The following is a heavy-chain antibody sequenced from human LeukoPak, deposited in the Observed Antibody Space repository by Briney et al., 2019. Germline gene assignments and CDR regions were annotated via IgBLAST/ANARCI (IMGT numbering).Heavy chain of an antibody. CDR3: ARELWELDAFDI. V-gene: IGHV3-7*03. D-gene: IGHD3-16*01. J-gene: IGHJ3*02. CDR1: GFTLSSYA. Sequence: GGSLRLSCAASGFTLSSYAMGWVRQAPGKGLEWVANIKQDESEEYYADSVNGRFTISGDNAKNSLYLQMNSLRPEDSAMYYCARELWELDAFDIWGQGTMVIVSS. CDR2: IKQDESEE.